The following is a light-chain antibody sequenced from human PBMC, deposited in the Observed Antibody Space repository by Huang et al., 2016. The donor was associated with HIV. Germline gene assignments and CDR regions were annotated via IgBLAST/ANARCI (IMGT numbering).Light chain of an antibody. V-gene: IGKV3-15*01. CDR3: QQYNNWPRT. Sequence: IVMTQSPVTLSVSPGERATLSCRDSQGVGRNVSWYQQKPGQAPRLLSYGASTRATGIPARFRGRGSGSEFTLTISSLQSEDFAVYYCQQYNNWPRTFGQGTKVEIK. CDR2: GAS. CDR1: QGVGRN. J-gene: IGKJ1*01.